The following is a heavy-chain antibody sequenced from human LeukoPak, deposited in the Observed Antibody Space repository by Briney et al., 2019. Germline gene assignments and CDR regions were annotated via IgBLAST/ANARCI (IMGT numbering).Heavy chain of an antibody. D-gene: IGHD4-23*01. CDR3: ARDRGYSSSDY. J-gene: IGHJ4*02. Sequence: GGPLRLSCEASAFTFSSYWMSWVRQAPGKGLEWVANIKEDGSEINYVDSVKGRFTISRDNAKNSLFLQMNSLRVEDTAVYYCARDRGYSSSDYWGQGTLVTVSS. CDR2: IKEDGSEI. CDR1: AFTFSSYW. V-gene: IGHV3-7*01.